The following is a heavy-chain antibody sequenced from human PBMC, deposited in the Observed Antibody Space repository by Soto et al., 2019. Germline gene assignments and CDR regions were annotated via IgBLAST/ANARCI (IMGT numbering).Heavy chain of an antibody. CDR1: GFTFSSYS. V-gene: IGHV3-21*01. CDR3: ARDRYGDYAYWYFDL. D-gene: IGHD4-17*01. J-gene: IGHJ2*01. CDR2: ISSSSSYI. Sequence: PGGSLRLSCAASGFTFSSYSMNWVRQAPGKGLEWVSSISSSSSYIYYADSVKGRFTISRDNAKNSLYLQMNSLRAEDTAVYYCARDRYGDYAYWYFDLWGRGTLVTVSS.